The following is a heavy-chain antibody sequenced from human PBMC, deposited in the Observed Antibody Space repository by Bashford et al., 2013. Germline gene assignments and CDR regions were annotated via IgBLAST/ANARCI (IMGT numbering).Heavy chain of an antibody. J-gene: IGHJ3*02. V-gene: IGHV1-2*06. CDR1: GYTFTGYY. Sequence: ASVKGLPARASGYTFTGYYMHWVRQAPGQGLEWMGRINPNSGGTNYAQKFQGRVTMTRDTSISTAYMELSRLRSDDTAVYYCARGGLRYFDWLLDAFDIWGQRDNGSPSPQ. D-gene: IGHD3-9*01. CDR2: INPNSGGT. CDR3: ARGGLRYFDWLLDAFDI.